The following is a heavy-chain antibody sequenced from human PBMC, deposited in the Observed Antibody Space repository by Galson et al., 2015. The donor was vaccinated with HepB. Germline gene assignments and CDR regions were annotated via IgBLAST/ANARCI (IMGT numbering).Heavy chain of an antibody. D-gene: IGHD4/OR15-4a*01. Sequence: QSGAEVKKPGESLKISCKGSGYSFTSYWIGWVRQMPGKGLEWMGIIYPGDSDTRYSPSFQGQVTISADKSISTAYLQWSSLKASDTAMYYCARLPMTIRSPYAFDIWGQGTMVTVSS. CDR1: GYSFTSYW. CDR2: IYPGDSDT. J-gene: IGHJ3*02. CDR3: ARLPMTIRSPYAFDI. V-gene: IGHV5-51*01.